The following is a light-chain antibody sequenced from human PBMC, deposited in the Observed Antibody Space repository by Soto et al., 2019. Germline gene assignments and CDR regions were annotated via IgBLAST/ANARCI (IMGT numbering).Light chain of an antibody. V-gene: IGKV3-15*01. Sequence: IVITESPYTLSVSPSVRATHSCRASQSVSSNLARYQQKPGQAPRLLIYGASTRATGIPARFSGSGSGTEFTLTISSLQSEDFAVYYCQQYNNWPLFGQGTKWIS. J-gene: IGKJ1*01. CDR2: GAS. CDR1: QSVSSN. CDR3: QQYNNWPL.